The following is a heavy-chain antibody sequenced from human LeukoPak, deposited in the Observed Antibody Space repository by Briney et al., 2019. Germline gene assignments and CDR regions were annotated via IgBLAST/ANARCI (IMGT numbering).Heavy chain of an antibody. Sequence: ASVKVSCKASGYTFISYFMHWVRQAPGHGLEWMAIINPSGGSTSYAQKFQGRVTMTWDTSTSTVYMELSSLRSEDTAVYYCARDLTYYDSSGYYSGDAFDIWGQGTMVTVSS. J-gene: IGHJ3*02. D-gene: IGHD3-22*01. CDR3: ARDLTYYDSSGYYSGDAFDI. V-gene: IGHV1-46*01. CDR1: GYTFISYF. CDR2: INPSGGST.